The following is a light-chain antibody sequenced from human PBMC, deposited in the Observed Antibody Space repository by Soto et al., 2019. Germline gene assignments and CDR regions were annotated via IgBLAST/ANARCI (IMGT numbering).Light chain of an antibody. CDR1: QTIMTY. Sequence: DIQMTQSPSSLAASVEDEVTITCRASQTIMTYLNWYQLKPGKPPRLLIYAASSLQSWVPSRFSGSGSGTDFTLTISSLQPEDFATYSCQQSYNSPQTFGRGTKVEIK. CDR3: QQSYNSPQT. V-gene: IGKV1-39*01. CDR2: AAS. J-gene: IGKJ1*01.